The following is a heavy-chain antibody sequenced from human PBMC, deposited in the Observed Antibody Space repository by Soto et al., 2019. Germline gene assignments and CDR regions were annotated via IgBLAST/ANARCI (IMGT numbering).Heavy chain of an antibody. D-gene: IGHD3-22*01. V-gene: IGHV5-51*01. CDR1: GYSFTSYW. Sequence: PGEPLKVSCKGSGYSFTSYWIGWVRQMPGKGLEWMGIIYPGDSDTRYSPSFQGQVTISADKSISTAYLQWSSLKASDTAMYYCARPITYYYDSSGYREYFQHWGQGTLVTVSS. CDR3: ARPITYYYDSSGYREYFQH. J-gene: IGHJ1*01. CDR2: IYPGDSDT.